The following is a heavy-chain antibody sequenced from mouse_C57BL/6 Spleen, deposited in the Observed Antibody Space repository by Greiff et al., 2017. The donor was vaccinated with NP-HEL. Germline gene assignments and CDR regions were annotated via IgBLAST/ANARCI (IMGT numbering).Heavy chain of an antibody. J-gene: IGHJ1*03. CDR3: ARPITTVVDWYFDV. D-gene: IGHD1-1*01. Sequence: QSCKASGYTFTSYWMHWVKQRPGRGLEWIGRIDPNSGGTKYNEKFKSKATLTVDKPSSTAYMQLSSLTSEDSAVYYCARPITTVVDWYFDVWGTGTTVTVSS. CDR2: IDPNSGGT. V-gene: IGHV1-72*01. CDR1: GYTFTSYW.